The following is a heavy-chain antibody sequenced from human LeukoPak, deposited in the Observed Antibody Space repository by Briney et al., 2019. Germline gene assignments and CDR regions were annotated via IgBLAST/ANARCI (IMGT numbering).Heavy chain of an antibody. CDR3: ARDNKAVGQSLDY. Sequence: NPSETLSLTCTVSGGSISSYYWSWIRQPPGKGLEWIGYIYYSGSTNYNPSLKSRVTISVDTSKNQFSLKLSSVTAADTAVYYCARDNKAVGQSLDYWGQGTLVTVSS. J-gene: IGHJ4*02. CDR2: IYYSGST. V-gene: IGHV4-59*01. CDR1: GGSISSYY. D-gene: IGHD2/OR15-2a*01.